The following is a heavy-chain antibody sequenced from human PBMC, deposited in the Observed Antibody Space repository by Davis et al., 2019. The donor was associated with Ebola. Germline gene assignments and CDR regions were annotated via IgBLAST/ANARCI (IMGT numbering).Heavy chain of an antibody. CDR3: ARGRFLEWLRNTYYYYYMDV. CDR2: IYSGGST. V-gene: IGHV3-53*01. D-gene: IGHD3-3*01. CDR1: GFTVSSNY. J-gene: IGHJ6*03. Sequence: GESLKISCAASGFTVSSNYMSWVRQAPGKGLEWVSVIYSGGSTYYADSVKGRFTISRDNSKNTLYLQMNSLRAEDTAVYYCARGRFLEWLRNTYYYYYMDVWGQGTTVTVSS.